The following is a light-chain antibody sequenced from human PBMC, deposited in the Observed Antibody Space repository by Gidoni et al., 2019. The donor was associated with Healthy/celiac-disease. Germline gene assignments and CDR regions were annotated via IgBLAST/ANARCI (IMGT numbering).Light chain of an antibody. Sequence: PGTLSLSPGERATLSCRASQSVSSSYLAWYQQKPGQAPRLLIYGASSRATGIPDRFSGSGSGTDFTLTISRLEPEDFAVYYCQQYGSSPGTFGQGTKVEIK. CDR1: QSVSSSY. V-gene: IGKV3-20*01. CDR2: GAS. CDR3: QQYGSSPGT. J-gene: IGKJ1*01.